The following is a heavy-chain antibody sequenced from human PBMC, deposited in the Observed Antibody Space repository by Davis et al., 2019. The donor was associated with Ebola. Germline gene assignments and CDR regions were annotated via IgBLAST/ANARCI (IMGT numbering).Heavy chain of an antibody. Sequence: MPGGSLRLSCTVSGGSISSYYWSWIRQPPGKGLEWIGYIYYSGSTNYNPSLKSRVTISVDTSKNQFSLKLSSVTAADTAVYYCVRAWFSSSPDFDYWGQGTLVTVSS. D-gene: IGHD6-13*01. CDR3: VRAWFSSSPDFDY. V-gene: IGHV4-59*01. J-gene: IGHJ4*02. CDR1: GGSISSYY. CDR2: IYYSGST.